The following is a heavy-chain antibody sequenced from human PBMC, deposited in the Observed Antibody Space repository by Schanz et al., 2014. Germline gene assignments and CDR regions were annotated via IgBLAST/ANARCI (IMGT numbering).Heavy chain of an antibody. CDR1: GFSFGTYA. Sequence: EVHLLESGGGLVQPGGSLRLSCAASGFSFGTYAMTWVRQAPGKGLEWVSAMNESHSTIYYADSVRGRFTISRDNAENTLFLQMNSLRAEDTAVYYCAKGRFGELSAFDIWGQGTMVTVSS. CDR2: MNESHSTI. J-gene: IGHJ3*02. D-gene: IGHD3-10*01. CDR3: AKGRFGELSAFDI. V-gene: IGHV3-23*01.